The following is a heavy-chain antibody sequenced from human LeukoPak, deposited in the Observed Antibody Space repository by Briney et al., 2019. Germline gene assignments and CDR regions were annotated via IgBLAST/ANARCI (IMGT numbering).Heavy chain of an antibody. J-gene: IGHJ4*02. CDR1: GYTFTDYY. V-gene: IGHV1-18*04. CDR2: ISAYNGNT. CDR3: ARALNYDILTGYYSAGY. Sequence: ASVKVSCKASGYTFTDYYMHWVRQAPGQGLEWMGWISAYNGNTNYAQKLQGRVTMTTDTSTSTAYMELRSLRSDDTAVYYCARALNYDILTGYYSAGYWGQGTLVTVSS. D-gene: IGHD3-9*01.